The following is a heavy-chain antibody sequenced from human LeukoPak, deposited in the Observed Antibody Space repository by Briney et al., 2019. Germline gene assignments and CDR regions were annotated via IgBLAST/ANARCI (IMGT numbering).Heavy chain of an antibody. Sequence: PGGSLRLSCAASGFTFSSYGMSWVRQAPGKGLEWVSAISGSGGSTYYADSVKGRFTISRDNSKNTLYLQMNSLRAEDTAVYYCANTVSPRIPYGSGEPGVDYWGQGTLVTVSS. CDR3: ANTVSPRIPYGSGEPGVDY. J-gene: IGHJ4*02. CDR2: ISGSGGST. D-gene: IGHD3-10*01. CDR1: GFTFSSYG. V-gene: IGHV3-23*01.